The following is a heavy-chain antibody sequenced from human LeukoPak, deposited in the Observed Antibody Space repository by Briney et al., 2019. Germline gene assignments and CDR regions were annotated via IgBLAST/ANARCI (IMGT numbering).Heavy chain of an antibody. CDR3: ARGDGYNFFDS. Sequence: GGSLRLFCAASGFTVSSNYMSWVRQAPGKGLEWVSVIYIGANTYYADSVKGRFTISRDNSKNTLYLQMNSLRAEDTAVYYCARGDGYNFFDSWGQGTLVTVSS. V-gene: IGHV3-66*01. CDR2: IYIGANT. J-gene: IGHJ4*02. CDR1: GFTVSSNY. D-gene: IGHD5-24*01.